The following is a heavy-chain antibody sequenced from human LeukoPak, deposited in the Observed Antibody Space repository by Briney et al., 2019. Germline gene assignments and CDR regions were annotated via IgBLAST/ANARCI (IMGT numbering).Heavy chain of an antibody. Sequence: GGSLRLSCAASGFTFSSYRMIWVRQAPGKGLEWVSSISSSSSYIYYADSVKGRFTISRDNAKNSLYLQMNSLRAEDTAVYYCARGRIAARYDYWGQGTLVTVSS. V-gene: IGHV3-21*01. CDR2: ISSSSSYI. J-gene: IGHJ4*02. CDR1: GFTFSSYR. CDR3: ARGRIAARYDY. D-gene: IGHD6-6*01.